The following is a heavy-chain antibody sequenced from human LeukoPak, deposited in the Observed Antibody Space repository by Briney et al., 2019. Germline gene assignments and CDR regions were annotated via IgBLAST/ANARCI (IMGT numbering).Heavy chain of an antibody. CDR3: AKSGDYYGSGIPSFDW. V-gene: IGHV3-23*01. Sequence: GGSLRLSCAASGFTFSSYAMSWVRQAPGKGLEWVSAISGSGGSTYYADSVKGRFTISRDNSKNTLYLQMNSLRAEDTAVYYFAKSGDYYGSGIPSFDWWGQGTLVTAS. CDR2: ISGSGGST. J-gene: IGHJ4*02. CDR1: GFTFSSYA. D-gene: IGHD3-10*01.